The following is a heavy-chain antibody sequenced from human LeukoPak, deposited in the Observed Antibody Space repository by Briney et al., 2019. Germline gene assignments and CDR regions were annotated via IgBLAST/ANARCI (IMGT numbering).Heavy chain of an antibody. CDR2: ISAYSGKT. Sequence: ASVKVSCKASGYTLTSYGITWVRQAPGQGLEWMGWISAYSGKTNYAQKLQGRVAMTTDTSTSTAYMELRSLRSDDTAVYYCARRLDYYDISGYHTLDYWGQGTLVTVSS. CDR1: GYTLTSYG. V-gene: IGHV1-18*01. J-gene: IGHJ4*02. CDR3: ARRLDYYDISGYHTLDY. D-gene: IGHD3-22*01.